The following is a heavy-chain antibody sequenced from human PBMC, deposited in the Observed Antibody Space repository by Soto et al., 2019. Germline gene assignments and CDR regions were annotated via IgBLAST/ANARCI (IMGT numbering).Heavy chain of an antibody. Sequence: VGSLRLSCAASGFTFSNYGMHWVRQAPGKGLEWVAVISYDGSDKYYADSVKGRFTISRDNSKNTLYLQMNSLRAEDTAVYYCAKVTGYCSSSSCRRDYYYYYGMDVWGQGTTVTVSS. V-gene: IGHV3-30*18. CDR3: AKVTGYCSSSSCRRDYYYYYGMDV. CDR2: ISYDGSDK. CDR1: GFTFSNYG. J-gene: IGHJ6*02. D-gene: IGHD2-2*01.